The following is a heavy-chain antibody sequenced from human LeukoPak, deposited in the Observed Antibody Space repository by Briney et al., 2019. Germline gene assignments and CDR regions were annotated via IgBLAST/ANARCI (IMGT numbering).Heavy chain of an antibody. J-gene: IGHJ5*02. CDR1: GFTFSSLA. CDR2: ISSSSSTI. V-gene: IGHV3-48*02. D-gene: IGHD3-22*01. Sequence: HPGGSLRLSCVGSGFTFSSLAMNWVRQAPGKGLEWVSYISSSSSTIYYADSVKGRSTISRDNAKNSLYLQMNSLRDEDTAVYYCARDLSNYYDSSGPWGQGTLVTVSS. CDR3: ARDLSNYYDSSGP.